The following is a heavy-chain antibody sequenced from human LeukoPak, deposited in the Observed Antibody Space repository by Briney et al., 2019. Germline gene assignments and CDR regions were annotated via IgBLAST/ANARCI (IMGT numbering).Heavy chain of an antibody. D-gene: IGHD3-3*01. V-gene: IGHV3-7*01. Sequence: GGSLRLSCAASGFTFSSYAMSWVRQAPGKGLEWVANIEQDGSEKYYVDSVKGRFIISRDNAKNSLYLQMNSLRAEDTAVYYCARGRYDFWSGYSFFEYWGQGTLVTVSS. CDR1: GFTFSSYA. J-gene: IGHJ4*02. CDR2: IEQDGSEK. CDR3: ARGRYDFWSGYSFFEY.